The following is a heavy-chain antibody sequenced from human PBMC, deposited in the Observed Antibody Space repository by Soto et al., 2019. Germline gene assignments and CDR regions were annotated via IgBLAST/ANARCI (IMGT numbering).Heavy chain of an antibody. CDR2: ISYDGSNK. V-gene: IGHV3-30-3*01. Sequence: TGGSLRLSCAASGFTFSSYAMHWVRQAPGKGLEWVAVISYDGSNKYYADSVKGRFTISRDNSKNTLYLQMNSLRAEDTAVYYCARDNPPYCSSTSCYKGFYYFDYWGQGTLVTVSS. CDR1: GFTFSSYA. D-gene: IGHD2-2*02. J-gene: IGHJ4*02. CDR3: ARDNPPYCSSTSCYKGFYYFDY.